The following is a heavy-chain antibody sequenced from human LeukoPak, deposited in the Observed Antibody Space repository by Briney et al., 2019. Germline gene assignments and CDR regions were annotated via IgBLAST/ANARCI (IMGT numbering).Heavy chain of an antibody. CDR3: ARVGGSSSDY. CDR2: INHSGST. D-gene: IGHD6-6*01. J-gene: IGHJ4*02. CDR1: GGSISSYY. Sequence: PSETLSPTCTVSGGSISSYYWSWIRQPPGKGLEWIGEINHSGSTNYNPSLKSRVTISVDTSKNQFSLKLSSVTAADTAVYYCARVGGSSSDYWGQGTLVTVSS. V-gene: IGHV4-34*01.